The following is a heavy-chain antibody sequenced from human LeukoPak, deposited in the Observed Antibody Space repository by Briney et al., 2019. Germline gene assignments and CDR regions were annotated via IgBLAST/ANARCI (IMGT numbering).Heavy chain of an antibody. CDR2: IWYDGSNK. D-gene: IGHD3-10*01. CDR3: SGGQGCAY. CDR1: GFTVSSNY. V-gene: IGHV3-33*08. Sequence: PGGSLRLSCAASGFTVSSNYMSWVRQAPGKGLEWVAVIWYDGSNKYYADSVKGRFTISRDNSKNTLYLQMNSLRAEDTAVYYCSGGQGCAYWGQGTLVTVSS. J-gene: IGHJ4*02.